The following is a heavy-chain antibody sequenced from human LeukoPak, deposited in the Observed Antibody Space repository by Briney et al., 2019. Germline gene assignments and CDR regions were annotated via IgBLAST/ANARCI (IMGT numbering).Heavy chain of an antibody. D-gene: IGHD2-15*01. V-gene: IGHV3-23*01. Sequence: PGGSLRLSCAASGFTFSSYAMSWVRQAPGKGLEWVSAISGSGGSTYYADSVKGRFTISRDNAKNSLYLQMNSLRTEDTAVYYCARVDPDYYYYGMDVWGQGTTVTVSS. CDR2: ISGSGGST. CDR1: GFTFSSYA. CDR3: ARVDPDYYYYGMDV. J-gene: IGHJ6*02.